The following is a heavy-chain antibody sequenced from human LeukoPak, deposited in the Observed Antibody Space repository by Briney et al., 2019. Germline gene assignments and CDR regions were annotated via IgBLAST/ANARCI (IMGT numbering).Heavy chain of an antibody. CDR1: GYTFTGYY. CDR2: INPNSGGT. CDR3: ARYSGSHPAAFDI. J-gene: IGHJ3*02. D-gene: IGHD1-26*01. V-gene: IGHV1-2*02. Sequence: ASVKVSCKASGYTFTGYYMHWMRQAPGQGLEWMGWINPNSGGTNYAQKFQGRVTMTRDTSISTAYMEVSRLRSDDTAVYYCARYSGSHPAAFDIWGQGTMVTVSS.